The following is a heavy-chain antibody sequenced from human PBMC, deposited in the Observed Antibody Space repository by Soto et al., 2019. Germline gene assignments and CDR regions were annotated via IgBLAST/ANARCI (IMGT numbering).Heavy chain of an antibody. Sequence: QVQLVQSGAEVKKPGSSVKVSCKASGGTFSSYAISWVRQAPGQGLEWMGGIIPIFGTANYAQKFQGRVTITADESTRPAYMELSSLRSEDTAVYYCARGPINPSTYCSSTSCYVYDYWGQGTLVTVSS. CDR1: GGTFSSYA. V-gene: IGHV1-69*12. D-gene: IGHD2-2*01. J-gene: IGHJ4*02. CDR2: IIPIFGTA. CDR3: ARGPINPSTYCSSTSCYVYDY.